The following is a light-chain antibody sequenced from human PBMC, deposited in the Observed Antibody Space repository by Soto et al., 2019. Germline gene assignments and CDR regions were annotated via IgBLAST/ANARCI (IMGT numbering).Light chain of an antibody. J-gene: IGKJ5*01. CDR2: DVS. CDR1: QSVGNS. Sequence: IVLTQSPATLSLSPGERASLSCRAIQSVGNSLAWYQHKPGQAPRLLIYDVSNRATGIPARFSGSGSGTDFTLTISRLEPEDFAVYYCQQYGSSPPSSTFGQGTRLEIK. V-gene: IGKV3-20*01. CDR3: QQYGSSPPSST.